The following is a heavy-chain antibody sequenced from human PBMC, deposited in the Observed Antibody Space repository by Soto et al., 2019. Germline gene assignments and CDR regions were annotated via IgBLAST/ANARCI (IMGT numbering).Heavy chain of an antibody. D-gene: IGHD6-19*01. CDR1: GFTFDDYA. CDR3: AKDRTAYSSGWYRAFDI. V-gene: IGHV3-9*01. CDR2: ISWNSGSI. J-gene: IGHJ3*02. Sequence: GGSLRLSCAASGFTFDDYAMHWVRQAPGKGLEWVSGISWNSGSIGYADSVKGRFTISRDNAKNSLYLQMNSLRAEDTALYYCAKDRTAYSSGWYRAFDIWGQGTMVTVSS.